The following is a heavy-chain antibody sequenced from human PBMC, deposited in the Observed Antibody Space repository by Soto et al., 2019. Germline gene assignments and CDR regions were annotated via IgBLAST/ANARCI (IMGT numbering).Heavy chain of an antibody. CDR1: GFTFSSYA. V-gene: IGHV3-64D*06. CDR3: GTHSSGWYFDY. Sequence: EVQLVESGGGLVQPGGSLRLSCSASGFTFSSYAMHWVRQAPGKGLEYVSTISSNGGSTYYADSVKGRFTISRDNSKNTLYLQMSSLRAEDTAVYYCGTHSSGWYFDYWGQGTLVTVSS. J-gene: IGHJ4*02. CDR2: ISSNGGST. D-gene: IGHD6-19*01.